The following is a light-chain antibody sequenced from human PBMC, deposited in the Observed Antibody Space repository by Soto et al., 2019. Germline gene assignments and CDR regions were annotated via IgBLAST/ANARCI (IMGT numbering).Light chain of an antibody. CDR3: QQYSSSPLT. Sequence: EIVLTQSPATLSSSPGETATLSCRASQYVGSRLAWYQHKPGQAPRLLIYGASRRATGIPDRFSGSGSEADFTLTISRLEPEDFGVYYCQQYSSSPLTFGGGTKVDI. J-gene: IGKJ4*01. V-gene: IGKV3-20*01. CDR1: QYVGSR. CDR2: GAS.